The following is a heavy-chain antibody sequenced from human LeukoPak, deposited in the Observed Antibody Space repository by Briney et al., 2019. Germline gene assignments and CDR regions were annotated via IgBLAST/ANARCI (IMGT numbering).Heavy chain of an antibody. D-gene: IGHD3-22*01. V-gene: IGHV1-2*02. J-gene: IGHJ4*02. CDR3: ARSGRGYCYDSSGYYYGDPHLDY. CDR2: INPNRGGT. Sequence: ASVKVFCKASGYTFTGYYMHWVRQAPGQGLEWMGWINPNRGGTNYAQKFQGRVTMTRDTSISTAYMELRRLRSDDTAVYYCARSGRGYCYDSSGYYYGDPHLDYWGQGTLVSVSS. CDR1: GYTFTGYY.